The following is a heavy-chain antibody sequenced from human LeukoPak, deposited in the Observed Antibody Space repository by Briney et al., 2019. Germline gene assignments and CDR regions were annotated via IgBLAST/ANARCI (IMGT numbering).Heavy chain of an antibody. CDR1: GFTFSSYS. CDR3: AREGGYYHLDY. CDR2: ISSSSSTI. D-gene: IGHD3-22*01. J-gene: IGHJ4*02. V-gene: IGHV3-48*01. Sequence: PGGSLRLSCAASGFTFSSYSMTWVRQAPGKGLEWVSYISSSSSTIYYADSVKGRFTISRDNAKNSLYLQMNSLRAEDTAVYYCAREGGYYHLDYWGQGTLVTVSS.